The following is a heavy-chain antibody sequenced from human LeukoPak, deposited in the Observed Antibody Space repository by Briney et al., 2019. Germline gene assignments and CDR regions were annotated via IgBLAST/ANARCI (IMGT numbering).Heavy chain of an antibody. CDR1: GGTFSSYA. CDR3: AVAYDSSGYYYLGIDY. V-gene: IGHV1-69*13. CDR2: IIPIFGTA. D-gene: IGHD3-22*01. Sequence: SVKVSCKASGGTFSSYAISWVRQAPGQGLEWMGGIIPIFGTANYAQKFQGRVTITADESTSTAYMELSSLRSEDAAVYYCAVAYDSSGYYYLGIDYWGQGTLVTVSS. J-gene: IGHJ4*02.